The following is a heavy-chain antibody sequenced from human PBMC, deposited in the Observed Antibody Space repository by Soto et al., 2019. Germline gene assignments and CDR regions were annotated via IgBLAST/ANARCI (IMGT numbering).Heavy chain of an antibody. J-gene: IGHJ6*02. CDR1: ASTFSNYI. V-gene: IGHV3-30*04. D-gene: IGHD2-15*01. Sequence: QLQLMESGGGVVQPGRSLRLSCAASASTFSNYIMHWVRQAPGKGLEWVAFISYDGSNSNYADFVEGRFTISRDNPKNMLYLQLSSLRPDDTAVYYCAGGDNYYALGVWGLGTTVTVSS. CDR3: AGGDNYYALGV. CDR2: ISYDGSNS.